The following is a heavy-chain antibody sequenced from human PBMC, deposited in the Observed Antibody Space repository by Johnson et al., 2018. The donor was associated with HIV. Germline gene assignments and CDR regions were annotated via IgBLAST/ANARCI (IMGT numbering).Heavy chain of an antibody. J-gene: IGHJ3*02. Sequence: VQLVESGGGVVQPGRSLRLSCAASGFSFRSYWMSWVRQAPGKGLEWVANIKQDGSEKYYVDSVKGRFTISRDNAKNSLYLQMNSLRAEDTAVYYCASRSYGYVRHAFDIWGQGTMVTVSS. CDR2: IKQDGSEK. V-gene: IGHV3-7*01. CDR3: ASRSYGYVRHAFDI. CDR1: GFSFRSYW. D-gene: IGHD5-18*01.